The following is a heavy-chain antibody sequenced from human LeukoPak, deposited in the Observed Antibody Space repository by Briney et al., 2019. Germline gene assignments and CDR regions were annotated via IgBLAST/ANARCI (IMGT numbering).Heavy chain of an antibody. Sequence: GGSLRLSCAASGFSFSSYRMNWVRQAPGKGLEWVSSVSNSGDYIHYADSVKGRFTISRDNSKNTLYLQMNSLRAEDTAVYYCANSYYYDSSCLSWGQGTLVTVSS. D-gene: IGHD3-22*01. J-gene: IGHJ4*02. CDR2: VSNSGDYI. CDR3: ANSYYYDSSCLS. CDR1: GFSFSSYR. V-gene: IGHV3-21*01.